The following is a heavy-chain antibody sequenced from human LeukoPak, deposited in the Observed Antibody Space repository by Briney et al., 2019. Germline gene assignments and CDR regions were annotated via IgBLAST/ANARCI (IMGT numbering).Heavy chain of an antibody. CDR1: GYSFTSYW. CDR2: IYPGDSDT. Sequence: GESLKISCKGSGYSFTSYWIGWVRQMPGKGLEWMGIIYPGDSDTRYSPSFQGQVTISADTSISTAFLQWTSLKASDTAMYYCARLEDTDLPDYWGQGTLVTVSS. CDR3: ARLEDTDLPDY. D-gene: IGHD2-15*01. J-gene: IGHJ4*02. V-gene: IGHV5-51*01.